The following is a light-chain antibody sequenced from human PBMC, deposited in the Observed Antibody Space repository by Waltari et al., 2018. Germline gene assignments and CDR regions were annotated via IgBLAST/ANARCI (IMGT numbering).Light chain of an antibody. CDR1: QSVGTS. Sequence: EIVMTQSPASLSVSPGDRVTLSCRASQSVGTSLAWYQQRPDRAPRLLVYRASTRASDIPARFSGSGSGTDFTLSISTLQSEDFAVYYCQQYDDWPRTFGQGTKVEIK. CDR2: RAS. V-gene: IGKV3-15*01. CDR3: QQYDDWPRT. J-gene: IGKJ1*01.